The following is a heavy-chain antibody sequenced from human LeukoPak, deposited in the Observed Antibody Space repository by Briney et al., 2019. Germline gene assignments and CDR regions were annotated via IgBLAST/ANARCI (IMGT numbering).Heavy chain of an antibody. CDR3: AKYYYGSGSYYKGLDY. J-gene: IGHJ4*02. V-gene: IGHV3-15*01. Sequence: GGSLRLSCAASGFTFSDYYMSWIRQAPGKGLEWVGRIKSKTDGGTTDYAAPVKGRFTISRDDSKNTLYLQMNSLRAEDTAVYYCAKYYYGSGSYYKGLDYWGQGTLVTVSS. CDR1: GFTFSDYY. CDR2: IKSKTDGGTT. D-gene: IGHD3-10*01.